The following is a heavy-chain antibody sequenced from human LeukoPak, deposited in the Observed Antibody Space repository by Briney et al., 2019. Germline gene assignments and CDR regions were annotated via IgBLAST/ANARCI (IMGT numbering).Heavy chain of an antibody. Sequence: PETLSLTCTVSGGSISSYYWSWIRQPAGKALEWIGRIYSSGSTNYNPSLKSRVTMSVDTSKNQFSLKLSSVTAADTAVYYCARQGVPAAFDYWGQGTLVSVSS. CDR3: ARQGVPAAFDY. CDR2: IYSSGST. J-gene: IGHJ4*02. CDR1: GGSISSYY. V-gene: IGHV4-4*07. D-gene: IGHD2-2*01.